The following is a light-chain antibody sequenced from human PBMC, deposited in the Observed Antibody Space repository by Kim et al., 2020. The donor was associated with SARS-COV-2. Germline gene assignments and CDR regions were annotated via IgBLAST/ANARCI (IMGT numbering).Light chain of an antibody. J-gene: IGLJ3*02. Sequence: GQGVTISCSGSNSNIGTNHVYWYKQFPGTAPKLFIYRSDQRRSGVPDRFSGSKSGTSASLAISGLRSDDEADYHCAAWDDSLNGWVFGGGTQLTVL. CDR2: RSD. V-gene: IGLV1-47*01. CDR3: AAWDDSLNGWV. CDR1: NSNIGTNH.